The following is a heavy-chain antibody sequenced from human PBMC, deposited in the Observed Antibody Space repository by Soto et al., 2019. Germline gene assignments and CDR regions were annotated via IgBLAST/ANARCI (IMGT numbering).Heavy chain of an antibody. CDR3: AKFKLGTVGYDY. D-gene: IGHD7-27*01. J-gene: IGHJ4*02. CDR1: GFTFSSYG. CDR2: ISYDGSNK. V-gene: IGHV3-30*18. Sequence: GGSLRLSCAASGFTFSSYGMHWVRQAPGKGLEWVAVISYDGSNKYYADSVKGRFTISSDNSKNTLYLQMNSLRAEYPAVYYCAKFKLGTVGYDYWGQGTLVTVSS.